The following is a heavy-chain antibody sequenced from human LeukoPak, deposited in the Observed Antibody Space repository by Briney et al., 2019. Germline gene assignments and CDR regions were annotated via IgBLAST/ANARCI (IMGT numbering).Heavy chain of an antibody. V-gene: IGHV1-18*01. CDR1: GYTFTSYG. Sequence: ASVKVSCKASGYTFTSYGISWVRQAPGQGLEWMGWISAYNGNTNYAQKLQGRVTMTTDTSTSTAYMELRSLRSDDTAVYYCARDRRYCSSTSCYSYMDVWGKGTTVTVSS. CDR3: ARDRRYCSSTSCYSYMDV. J-gene: IGHJ6*03. D-gene: IGHD2-2*01. CDR2: ISAYNGNT.